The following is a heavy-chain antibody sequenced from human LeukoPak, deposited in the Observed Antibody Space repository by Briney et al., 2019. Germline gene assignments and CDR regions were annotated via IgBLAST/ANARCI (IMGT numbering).Heavy chain of an antibody. Sequence: SETLPLTCTVFGGSISSSSYYWGWIRQPPGKGLEWIGSIYYSGSTYYNPSLKSRVTISVDTSKNQFSLKLSSVTAADTAVYYCARPVSYYDFWSGYFNWFDPWGQGTLVTVPS. D-gene: IGHD3-3*01. V-gene: IGHV4-39*01. J-gene: IGHJ5*02. CDR3: ARPVSYYDFWSGYFNWFDP. CDR2: IYYSGST. CDR1: GGSISSSSYY.